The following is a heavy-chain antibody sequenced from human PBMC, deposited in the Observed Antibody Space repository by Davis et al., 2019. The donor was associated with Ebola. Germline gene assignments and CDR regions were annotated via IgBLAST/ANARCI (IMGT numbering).Heavy chain of an antibody. CDR2: IYYSGST. J-gene: IGHJ5*02. CDR1: SGSVSSGSYY. D-gene: IGHD1-7*01. V-gene: IGHV4-61*01. Sequence: MPSETLSLTCTVSSGSVSSGSYYWSWIRQPPGKGLEWIGYIYYSGSTNYNPSLKSRVTISVDTSKNQFSLQLNSVTPEDTAVYYCARSWNYGANWFDPWGQGTLVTVSS. CDR3: ARSWNYGANWFDP.